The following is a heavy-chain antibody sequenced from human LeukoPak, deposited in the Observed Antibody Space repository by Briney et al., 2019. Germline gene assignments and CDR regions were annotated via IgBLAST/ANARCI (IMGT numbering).Heavy chain of an antibody. CDR3: ARAEGAVAPDY. CDR2: IYHSGST. CDR1: GGSISSSNW. D-gene: IGHD6-19*01. J-gene: IGHJ4*02. V-gene: IGHV4-4*02. Sequence: SGTLSLTCAVSGGSISSSNWWSWVRQPPGKGLEWIGEIYHSGSTNYNPSLKSRVTMSVDTSKNQFSLKLSSVTAADTAVYYCARAEGAVAPDYWGQGTLVTVSS.